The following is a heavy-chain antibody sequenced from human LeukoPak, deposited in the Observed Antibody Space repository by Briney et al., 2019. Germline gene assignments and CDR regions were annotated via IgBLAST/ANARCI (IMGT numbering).Heavy chain of an antibody. CDR1: GFTFSSYA. CDR3: ARVGRPESFQIYYFDY. D-gene: IGHD1-1*01. V-gene: IGHV3-23*01. CDR2: ISGSGGST. Sequence: GGSLRLSCAASGFTFSSYAMSWVRQAPGKGLEWVSAISGSGGSTYYADSVKGRFTISRDNAKNSLYLQMNSLRAEDTAVYYCARVGRPESFQIYYFDYWGQGALVTVSS. J-gene: IGHJ4*02.